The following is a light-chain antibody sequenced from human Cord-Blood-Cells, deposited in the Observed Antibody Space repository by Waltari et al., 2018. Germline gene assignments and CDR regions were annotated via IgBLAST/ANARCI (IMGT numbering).Light chain of an antibody. V-gene: IGKV1-39*01. CDR1: QSISSY. J-gene: IGKJ2*02. Sequence: DIQITQSPSSLSASVGARVTITCRASQSISSYLNWYQQKPGKAPKLLIYAASSLQSGVPSRFSGSGSGTDFTLTISSLQPEDFATYYCQQSYSTLWGTFGQGTKLEIK. CDR2: AAS. CDR3: QQSYSTLWGT.